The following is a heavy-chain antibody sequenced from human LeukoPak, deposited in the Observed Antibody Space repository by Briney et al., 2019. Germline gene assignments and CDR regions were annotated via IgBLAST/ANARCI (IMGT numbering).Heavy chain of an antibody. CDR1: GFTFSSYS. CDR2: ISGSGGST. J-gene: IGHJ4*02. CDR3: AISWAPGIAAAGPFDY. D-gene: IGHD6-13*01. Sequence: NAGGSLRLSCAASGFTFSSYSMNWVRQAPGKGLEWVSAISGSGGSTYYADSVKGRFTISRDNAKNSLYLQMNSLRAEDTAVYYCAISWAPGIAAAGPFDYWGQGTLVTVSS. V-gene: IGHV3-21*01.